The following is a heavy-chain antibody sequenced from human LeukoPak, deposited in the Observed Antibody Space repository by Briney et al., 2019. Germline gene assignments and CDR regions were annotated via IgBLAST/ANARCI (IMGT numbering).Heavy chain of an antibody. Sequence: SETLSLTCTVSGGSISSSSYYWGWIRQPPWKGLEWIGSIYYSGSTYYNPSLKSRVTISVDTSKNQFSLKLSSVTAADTAVYYCARGDYDSSGYIDYWGQGTLVTVSS. V-gene: IGHV4-39*07. CDR2: IYYSGST. J-gene: IGHJ4*02. D-gene: IGHD3-22*01. CDR3: ARGDYDSSGYIDY. CDR1: GGSISSSSYY.